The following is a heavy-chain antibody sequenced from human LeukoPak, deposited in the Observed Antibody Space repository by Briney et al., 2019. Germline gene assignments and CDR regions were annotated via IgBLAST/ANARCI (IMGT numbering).Heavy chain of an antibody. Sequence: ASVKVSCKASGYTFTNFYLHWVRQAPGQGLEWMGIINPSTGSTAYAQKFQGRITMTRDTSTSIVSLQVNSLRSEDTAIYYCAREHYYDSSGFDYWGQGTLVTVSS. CDR3: AREHYYDSSGFDY. D-gene: IGHD3-22*01. V-gene: IGHV1-46*01. CDR1: GYTFTNFY. J-gene: IGHJ4*02. CDR2: INPSTGST.